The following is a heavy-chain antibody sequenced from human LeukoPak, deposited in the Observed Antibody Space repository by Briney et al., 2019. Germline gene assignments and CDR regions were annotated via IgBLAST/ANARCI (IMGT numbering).Heavy chain of an antibody. V-gene: IGHV3-48*03. J-gene: IGHJ3*02. CDR3: TRDGSGNYDGSFDI. CDR2: ISSSGSSI. D-gene: IGHD3-10*01. CDR1: GFSLRSYE. Sequence: GGSLRLSCVVSGFSLRSYEMNWVRQAPGKGLEGVSYISSSGSSIYYADSVKGRFTISRDTAKNSLYLQMNSLRGEDTAVYYCTRDGSGNYDGSFDIWGQGTMVTVSS.